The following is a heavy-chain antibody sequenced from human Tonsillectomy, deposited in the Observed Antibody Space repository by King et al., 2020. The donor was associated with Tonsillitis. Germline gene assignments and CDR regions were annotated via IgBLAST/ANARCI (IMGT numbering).Heavy chain of an antibody. J-gene: IGHJ5*02. Sequence: QLVQSGTEVKKPGASVKVSCKASGFTFTDYYIHWVRQAPGQGLQWMGWINLNSGDTNYAQKIQGRVTMTRDTSTSTAYMELSSLRYDDTAVYSCAREYSRGCSWGWFDPWGQGTLVTVSS. D-gene: IGHD6-19*01. CDR1: GFTFTDYY. V-gene: IGHV1-2*02. CDR3: AREYSRGCSWGWFDP. CDR2: INLNSGDT.